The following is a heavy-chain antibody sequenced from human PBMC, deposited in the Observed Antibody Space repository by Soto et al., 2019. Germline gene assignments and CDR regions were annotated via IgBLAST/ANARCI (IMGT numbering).Heavy chain of an antibody. J-gene: IGHJ6*02. Sequence: QVQLVESGGGVVQPGRSLRLSCAASGFTFSSYGMHWVRQAPGKGLEWVAVIWYDGSNKYYADSVKGRFTISRDNSKNKMYLEKNRLRAEDKAVYYFARGARGGSYGMDVWGQGTRVTVSS. V-gene: IGHV3-33*01. CDR1: GFTFSSYG. CDR2: IWYDGSNK. CDR3: ARGARGGSYGMDV. D-gene: IGHD3-16*01.